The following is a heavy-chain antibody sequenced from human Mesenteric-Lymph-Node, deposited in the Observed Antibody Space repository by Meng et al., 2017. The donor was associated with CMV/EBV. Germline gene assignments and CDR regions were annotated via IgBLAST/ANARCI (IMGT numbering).Heavy chain of an antibody. CDR1: GWSFSGYY. J-gene: IGHJ4*02. CDR2: INHSGST. D-gene: IGHD3-9*01. V-gene: IGHV4-34*01. CDR3: ARGSSYDILTGYFDY. Sequence: QVQLHQWGVGLLKPLETLALTCAGYGWSFSGYYWNWIRQSPEKGLEWIGEINHSGSTTYNPSFTSRIIISVDTSTNQISLNMSSVTAADTAVYYCARGSSYDILTGYFDYWGQGALVTVSS.